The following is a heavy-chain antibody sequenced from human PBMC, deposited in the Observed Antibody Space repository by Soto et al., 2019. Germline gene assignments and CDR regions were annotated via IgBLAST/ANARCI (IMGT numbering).Heavy chain of an antibody. V-gene: IGHV1-18*04. J-gene: IGHJ6*02. D-gene: IGHD6-19*01. CDR1: GYTFTEYG. CDR3: ARTGYSGGCYLGTGMDV. CDR2: ISTYNGNT. Sequence: VQLVQSGAEVKKPGASLKVSCKASGYTFTEYGITWVRQAPGQGLEWVGWISTYNGNTNYAQKLQGRVTMTTDTSKSTAYMKLRSRRSDDTAMYYCARTGYSGGCYLGTGMDVWGQGTPVTVS.